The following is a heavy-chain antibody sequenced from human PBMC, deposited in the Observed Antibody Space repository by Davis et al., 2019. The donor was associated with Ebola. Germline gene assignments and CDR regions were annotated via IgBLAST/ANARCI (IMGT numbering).Heavy chain of an antibody. J-gene: IGHJ5*02. V-gene: IGHV3-33*08. CDR3: ARAAVRFGDNNWFDP. CDR2: IWYDGSNK. Sequence: GGSLRLSCAASGFTFSSYWMSWVRQAPGKGLEWVAVIWYDGSNKYYADSVKGRFTISRDNSKNTLYLQMNSLRAEDTAVYYCARAAVRFGDNNWFDPWGQGTLVTVSS. CDR1: GFTFSSYW. D-gene: IGHD3-10*01.